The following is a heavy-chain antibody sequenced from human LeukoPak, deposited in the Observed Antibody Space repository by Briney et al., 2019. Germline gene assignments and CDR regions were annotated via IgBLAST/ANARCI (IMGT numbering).Heavy chain of an antibody. CDR2: ISSGSSTI. CDR3: ARGRGNYYYGMDV. V-gene: IGHV3-48*01. CDR1: GFTFSSYS. Sequence: GGSLRLSCVASGFTFSSYSMNWVRQAPGKGLEWVSYISSGSSTIYYAGSVKGRFIISRDNAKNSLYLQTNSLRAEDTAVYYCARGRGNYYYGMDVWGQGTTVTVSS. D-gene: IGHD3-10*01. J-gene: IGHJ6*02.